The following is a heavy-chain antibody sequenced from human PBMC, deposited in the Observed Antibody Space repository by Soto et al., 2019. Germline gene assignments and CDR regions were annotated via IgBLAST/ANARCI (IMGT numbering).Heavy chain of an antibody. D-gene: IGHD3-10*01. J-gene: IGHJ3*01. CDR1: GDSVSSDITS. CDR2: TYYRSKWFH. Sequence: QGQLQQSGPGLVKPSQTLSLTCAISGDSVSSDITSWNWIRQSPSRGLEWLGRTYYRSKWFHDYAASVKSRITINPDTSKYQFSLELNSMTPEDTAVYYCARGNAVDVWGQGTVVTVSS. V-gene: IGHV6-1*01. CDR3: ARGNAVDV.